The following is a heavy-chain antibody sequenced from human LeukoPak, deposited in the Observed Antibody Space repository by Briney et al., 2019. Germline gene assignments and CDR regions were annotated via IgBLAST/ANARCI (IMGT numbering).Heavy chain of an antibody. J-gene: IGHJ5*02. CDR1: GYSFTYYY. CDR3: ARADRLDGGPQLIGP. D-gene: IGHD6-13*01. Sequence: ASVKVSCKTSGYSFTYYYMHWLRQAPGQGLEWMGWRNPNSGGTSSAQTFPGRVTMTRDTSITPVYMEVSWLTSGEPAIYYCARADRLDGGPQLIGPWGQGTLVTVSS. CDR2: RNPNSGGT. V-gene: IGHV1-2*02.